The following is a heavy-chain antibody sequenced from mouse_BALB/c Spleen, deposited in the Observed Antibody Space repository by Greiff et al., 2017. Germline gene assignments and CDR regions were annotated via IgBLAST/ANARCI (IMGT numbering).Heavy chain of an antibody. CDR1: GFTFSDYY. J-gene: IGHJ3*01. CDR2: ISDGGSYT. D-gene: IGHD1-1*01. Sequence: EVQRVESGGGLVKPGGSLKLSCAASGFTFSDYYMYWVRQTPEKRLEWVATISDGGSYTYYPDSVKGRFTISRDNAKNNLYLQMSSLKSEDTAMYYCARGYYGSSGGWFAYWGQGTLVTVSA. CDR3: ARGYYGSSGGWFAY. V-gene: IGHV5-4*02.